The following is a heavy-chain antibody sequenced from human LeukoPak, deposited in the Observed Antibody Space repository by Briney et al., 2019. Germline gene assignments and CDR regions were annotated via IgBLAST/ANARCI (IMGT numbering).Heavy chain of an antibody. V-gene: IGHV3-33*01. CDR3: AREIFGSGSDPDF. J-gene: IGHJ4*02. CDR2: IWHDGSHK. D-gene: IGHD3-10*01. CDR1: GFAFNTYA. Sequence: GRSLRLSCAASGFAFNTYAMHWVRQAPGQGLEWVALIWHDGSHKLYSNSVRGQFTISRDNSKNTVSLQMNNLRPEDTAVYYCAREIFGSGSDPDFWGQGTLVTVSS.